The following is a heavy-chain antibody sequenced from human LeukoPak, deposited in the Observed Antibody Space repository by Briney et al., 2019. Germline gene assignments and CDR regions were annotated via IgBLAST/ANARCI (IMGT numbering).Heavy chain of an antibody. V-gene: IGHV4-59*01. Sequence: PSETLSLTCTVSGGSISSYYWSWIRRPPGKGLEWIGHIYYSGSTNYNRSLKRPVTISVDTSKTQFSLKLSSVTAADTAVYYCARVAKGAFDYWGQGTLVTVSS. CDR1: GGSISSYY. J-gene: IGHJ4*02. CDR3: ARVAKGAFDY. CDR2: IYYSGST.